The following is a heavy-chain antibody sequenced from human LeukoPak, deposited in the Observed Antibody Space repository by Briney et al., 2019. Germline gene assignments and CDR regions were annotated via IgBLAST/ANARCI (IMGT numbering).Heavy chain of an antibody. V-gene: IGHV3-53*01. D-gene: IGHD2-15*01. J-gene: IGHJ2*01. Sequence: GGSLRLSCAAFGLIVSNNYMNWVRLAPGKGLEWVSIIYSGGSTHYADSVKGRFTVSRDNSKNTLYLQMNSLRAEDTAVYYCARDQEGRSCSGGTCYLGWSFDLWGRGTLVTVSS. CDR3: ARDQEGRSCSGGTCYLGWSFDL. CDR1: GLIVSNNY. CDR2: IYSGGST.